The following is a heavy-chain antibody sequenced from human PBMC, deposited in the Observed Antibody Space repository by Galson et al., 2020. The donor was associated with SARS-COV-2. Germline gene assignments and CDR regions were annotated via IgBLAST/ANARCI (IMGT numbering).Heavy chain of an antibody. D-gene: IGHD1-26*01. V-gene: IGHV3-53*01. Sequence: GGSLRLSCAASGFTVSSNYMSWVRQAPGKGLEWVSVIYSGGSTYYADSVKGRFTISRDNSKNTLYLQMNSLRAEDTAVYYCASNSGSYRKSSLSYFDYWGQGTLVTVSS. CDR1: GFTVSSNY. CDR3: ASNSGSYRKSSLSYFDY. CDR2: IYSGGST. J-gene: IGHJ4*02.